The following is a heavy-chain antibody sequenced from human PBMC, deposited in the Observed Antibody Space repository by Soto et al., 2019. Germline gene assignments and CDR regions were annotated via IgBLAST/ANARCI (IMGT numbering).Heavy chain of an antibody. J-gene: IGHJ1*01. Sequence: QVQLQQWGAGLLKPSETLSLTCAVYGGSFSGYYWSWIRQPPGKGLEWIGKVNHSGSTNNNPSLASRATISVDTSTNQFSLKLGSVTDADTAVYYCARDYGDYAASFQHWGQGTLVTVSS. V-gene: IGHV4-34*04. CDR3: ARDYGDYAASFQH. D-gene: IGHD4-17*01. CDR2: VNHSGST. CDR1: GGSFSGYY.